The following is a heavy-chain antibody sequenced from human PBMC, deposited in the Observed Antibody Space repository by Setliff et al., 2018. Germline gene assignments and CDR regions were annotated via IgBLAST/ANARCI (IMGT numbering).Heavy chain of an antibody. D-gene: IGHD3-22*01. V-gene: IGHV1-69*05. Sequence: SVKVSCKASGATFSIYGISWVRQAPGQGLEWMGGTIPMFGTTEYAQKFQGRLTIITDESTNIAFMQLSSPRSDDTAVYYCVREGVDSRSSTDYRYYMDVWGKGTTVTVS. J-gene: IGHJ6*03. CDR1: GATFSIYG. CDR3: VREGVDSRSSTDYRYYMDV. CDR2: TIPMFGTT.